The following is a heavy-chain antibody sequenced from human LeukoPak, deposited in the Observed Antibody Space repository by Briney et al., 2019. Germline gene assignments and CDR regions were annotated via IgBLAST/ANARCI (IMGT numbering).Heavy chain of an antibody. V-gene: IGHV3-21*01. D-gene: IGHD2-2*01. CDR3: ARDGGYCSSTSCYYFDY. Sequence: GGSLRLSCAASGFTFSSYSMNWIRQAPGKGLEWVSSISSSSSYIYYADSVKGRFTISRDNAKNSLYLQMNSLRAEDTAVYYCARDGGYCSSTSCYYFDYWGQGTLVTVSS. CDR2: ISSSSSYI. CDR1: GFTFSSYS. J-gene: IGHJ4*02.